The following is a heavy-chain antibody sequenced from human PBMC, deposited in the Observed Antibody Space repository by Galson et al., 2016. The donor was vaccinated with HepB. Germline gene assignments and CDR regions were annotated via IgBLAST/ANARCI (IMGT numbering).Heavy chain of an antibody. J-gene: IGHJ4*02. D-gene: IGHD6-13*01. V-gene: IGHV3-33*01. CDR2: IWHDGSNK. CDR1: EFTFSTYG. CDR3: AREMHVAAAAAFDF. Sequence: SLRLSCAASEFTFSTYGMHWVRQAPGKGLAWVALIWHDGSNKYYADSVKGRFTISRDDPKNTLYLQMNSLKVEDTAVYYCAREMHVAAAAAFDFWSRGTLVTVSS.